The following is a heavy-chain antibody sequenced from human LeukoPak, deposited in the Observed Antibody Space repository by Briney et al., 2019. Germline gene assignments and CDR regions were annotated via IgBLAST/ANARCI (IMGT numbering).Heavy chain of an antibody. V-gene: IGHV4-59*01. J-gene: IGHJ6*03. Sequence: SETLSLTCTVSGGSISSYYWSWIRQPPGKGLEWIGYIYYSGSTNYNPSLKSRVTISVDTSRNQFSLKLSSLTAADTAVYYCARDVVVQGNYYYYYMDVWGKGTTVTVSS. CDR2: IYYSGST. CDR3: ARDVVVQGNYYYYYMDV. D-gene: IGHD2-2*01. CDR1: GGSISSYY.